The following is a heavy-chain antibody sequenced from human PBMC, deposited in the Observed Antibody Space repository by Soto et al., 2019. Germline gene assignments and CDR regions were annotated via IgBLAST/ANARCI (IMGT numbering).Heavy chain of an antibody. V-gene: IGHV3-33*01. D-gene: IGHD6-13*01. J-gene: IGHJ6*02. Sequence: PGGSLRLSCAASGFTFSSYGMHWVRQAPGKGLEWVAVIWYDGSNKYYADSVKGRFTISRDNSKNTLYLQMNSLRAEDTAVYYCARAPYSSWYNYYYYGMDVWGQGTTVTVSS. CDR3: ARAPYSSWYNYYYYGMDV. CDR1: GFTFSSYG. CDR2: IWYDGSNK.